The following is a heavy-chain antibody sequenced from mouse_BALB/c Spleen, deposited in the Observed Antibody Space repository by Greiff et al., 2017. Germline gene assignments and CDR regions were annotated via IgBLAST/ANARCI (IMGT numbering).Heavy chain of an antibody. V-gene: IGHV1-66*01. CDR1: GYSFTSYY. CDR3: AIRDYYGSSRYFDV. CDR2: IFPGSGNT. J-gene: IGHJ1*01. Sequence: QVQLQQSGPELVKPGASVKISCKASGYSFTSYYIHWVKQRPGQGLEWIGWIFPGSGNTKYNEKFKGKATLTADTSSSTAYMQLSSLTSEDSAVYFGAIRDYYGSSRYFDVWGAGTTVTVSS. D-gene: IGHD1-1*01.